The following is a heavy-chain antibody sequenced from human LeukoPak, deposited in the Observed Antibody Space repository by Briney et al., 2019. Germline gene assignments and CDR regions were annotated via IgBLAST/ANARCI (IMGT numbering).Heavy chain of an antibody. J-gene: IGHJ4*02. CDR3: ATTARVGQN. CDR2: ISGSGSGK. Sequence: PGGSLRLSCAAAGLTFSSYSMNWVRQAPGKGLEWVSCISGSGSGKYYADSVKGRFTVSRDNAKNSLFLQMDSLRADDTAVYYCATTARVGQNWGQGTLVTVSS. D-gene: IGHD3/OR15-3a*01. CDR1: GLTFSSYS. V-gene: IGHV3-48*04.